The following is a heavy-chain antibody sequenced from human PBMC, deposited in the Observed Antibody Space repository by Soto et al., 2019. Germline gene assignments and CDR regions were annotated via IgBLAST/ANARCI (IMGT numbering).Heavy chain of an antibody. J-gene: IGHJ4*02. Sequence: WGSLRLSCAASGFTVSSYAMSWVRQAPGKGLEWVSAISGSGGSTYYADSVKGRFTISRDNSKNTLYLQMNSLRAEDTAVYYCAKDRLPQIDYWGQGTLVTVSS. V-gene: IGHV3-23*01. CDR2: ISGSGGST. CDR1: GFTVSSYA. D-gene: IGHD4-17*01. CDR3: AKDRLPQIDY.